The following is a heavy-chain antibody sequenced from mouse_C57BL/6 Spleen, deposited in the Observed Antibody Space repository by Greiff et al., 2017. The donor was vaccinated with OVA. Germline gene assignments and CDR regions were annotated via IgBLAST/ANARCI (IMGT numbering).Heavy chain of an antibody. CDR1: GFTFSSYG. V-gene: IGHV5-6*01. Sequence: EVQLQESGGDLVKPGGSLKLSCAASGFTFSSYGMSWVRQTPDKRLEWVATISSGGSYTYYPESVKGRFTISRDNAKNTLYLQRSSLKSEDTAMYYCARPYSRYAMDYWGQGTSVTVSS. J-gene: IGHJ4*01. CDR3: ARPYSRYAMDY. CDR2: ISSGGSYT. D-gene: IGHD2-10*01.